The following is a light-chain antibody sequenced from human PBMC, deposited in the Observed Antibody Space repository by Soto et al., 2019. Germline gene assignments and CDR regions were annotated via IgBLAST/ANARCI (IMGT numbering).Light chain of an antibody. J-gene: IGKJ4*01. V-gene: IGKV3-20*01. Sequence: EIVWTQSPGTLSLSPGERATLSCRASQSVSSSYLAWYQQKAGQAPRLLIYAASRRATGIPDRFSGSGSGTDFTLTISRLEPEDFALYYCQQYDKSVLTFGGGTKVDIK. CDR1: QSVSSSY. CDR3: QQYDKSVLT. CDR2: AAS.